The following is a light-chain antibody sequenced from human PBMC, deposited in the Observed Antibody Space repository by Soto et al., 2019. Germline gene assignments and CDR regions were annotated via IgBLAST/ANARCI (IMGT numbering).Light chain of an antibody. J-gene: IGLJ1*01. CDR1: SSDISIYNY. CDR3: CSYTSSTNYV. CDR2: EVS. Sequence: QSALTQPASVSGSPGQSITISFTGTSSDISIYNYVSWYQQHPGKAPKLIIYEVSNRPSGISNRFSGAKSGNTASLTISGLQVEDEADYYCCSYTSSTNYVFGAGTKVTV. V-gene: IGLV2-14*01.